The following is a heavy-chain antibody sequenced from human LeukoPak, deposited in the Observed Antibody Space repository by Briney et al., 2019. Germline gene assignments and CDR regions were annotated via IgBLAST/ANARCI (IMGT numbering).Heavy chain of an antibody. Sequence: PSETLSLTCTVYGGSFTYYHWSWIRQPPGKGLEWIGDINHSGSTNYNPALKSQVTISLETSKNQFSLELNSVTAADTAVYYCARRPDGFDIWGQGTMVTVSS. V-gene: IGHV4-34*01. CDR1: GGSFTYYH. CDR2: INHSGST. CDR3: ARRPDGFDI. J-gene: IGHJ3*02.